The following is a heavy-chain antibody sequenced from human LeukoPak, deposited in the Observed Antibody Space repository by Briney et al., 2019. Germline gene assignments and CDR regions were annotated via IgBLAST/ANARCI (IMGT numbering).Heavy chain of an antibody. D-gene: IGHD3-9*01. CDR2: ISGSGGST. CDR3: AKGRQDFDWYHGGN. Sequence: GGSLRLSCAASGFTFSSYAMSWVRQAPGKGLEWVSVISGSGGSTYYADSVKGRFTISRDNSKNTLYLQMNSLRAEDTAVYYCAKGRQDFDWYHGGNWGQGTLVTVSS. CDR1: GFTFSSYA. J-gene: IGHJ4*02. V-gene: IGHV3-23*01.